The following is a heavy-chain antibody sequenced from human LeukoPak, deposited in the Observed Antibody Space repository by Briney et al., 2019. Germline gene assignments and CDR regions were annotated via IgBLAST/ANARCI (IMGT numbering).Heavy chain of an antibody. D-gene: IGHD3-22*01. CDR1: GGSISSDNTY. Sequence: SETLSLTCTVSGGSISSDNTYWSWIRQPAGKGLEWIGRIYNTGSTNYNPSLKSRVTMSVDTSNNQFSLKLSSVTAADTAVYYCARSSSGYYLRSFDYWGQGTLVTVSS. V-gene: IGHV4-61*02. J-gene: IGHJ4*02. CDR3: ARSSSGYYLRSFDY. CDR2: IYNTGST.